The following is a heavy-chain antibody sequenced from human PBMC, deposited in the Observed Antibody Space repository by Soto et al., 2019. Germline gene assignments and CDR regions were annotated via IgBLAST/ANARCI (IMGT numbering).Heavy chain of an antibody. J-gene: IGHJ6*02. Sequence: EVQLVESGGGVVRPGGSLRLSCAASGFTFDDYGMSWVRQAPGKGLEWVSGINWNGGSTGYADSVKGRFTISRDNAKNSLYLQMNSLRAEDTALYYCAREKAAAGTDGGYYYYGMDVWGQGTTVTVSS. CDR3: AREKAAAGTDGGYYYYGMDV. V-gene: IGHV3-20*04. CDR1: GFTFDDYG. D-gene: IGHD6-13*01. CDR2: INWNGGST.